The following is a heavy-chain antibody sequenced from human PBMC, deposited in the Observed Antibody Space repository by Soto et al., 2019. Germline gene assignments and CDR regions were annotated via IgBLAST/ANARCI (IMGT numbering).Heavy chain of an antibody. D-gene: IGHD3-3*01. CDR3: AKDYYGFGSGYYTGHVIGY. CDR2: ISYDGSEN. J-gene: IGHJ4*02. V-gene: IGHV3-30*18. Sequence: QVQLVESGGGVVQPGRSLRLSCVASGFTFRSYGMHWVRQAPGKGLEWVAVISYDGSENYYADSVKGRFTISRDNSKNKLYLQMNILRPEDTAIYYCAKDYYGFGSGYYTGHVIGYCGQGTLVTVSS. CDR1: GFTFRSYG.